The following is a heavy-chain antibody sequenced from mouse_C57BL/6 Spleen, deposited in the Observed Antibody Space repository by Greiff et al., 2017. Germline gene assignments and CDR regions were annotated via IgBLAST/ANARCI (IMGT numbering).Heavy chain of an antibody. J-gene: IGHJ1*03. CDR2: IRLKSDNYAT. CDR1: GFTFSNYW. CDR3: TPLITTVVAHWYFDV. Sequence: EVQLVASGGGLVQPGGSMKLSCVASGFTFSNYWMNWVRQSPEKGLEWVAQIRLKSDNYATHYAESVKGRFTISRDDSNSSVYLQMNNLRAEDTGIYYCTPLITTVVAHWYFDVWGTGTTVTVSS. D-gene: IGHD1-1*01. V-gene: IGHV6-3*01.